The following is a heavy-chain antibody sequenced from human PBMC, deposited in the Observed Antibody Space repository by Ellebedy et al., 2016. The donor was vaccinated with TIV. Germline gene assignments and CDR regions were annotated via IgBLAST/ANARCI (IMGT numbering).Heavy chain of an antibody. Sequence: PGGSLRLSCAASGFTFSSYSMNWVRQAPGKGLEWVSYISDSDTIYYADSVRGRFTISIDKAKKSVYLQMNSLTVEDTAIYYCARDAMLWIFDSWGQGTLVTVSS. CDR3: ARDAMLWIFDS. CDR1: GFTFSSYS. D-gene: IGHD2-2*01. J-gene: IGHJ4*02. V-gene: IGHV3-48*01. CDR2: ISDSDTI.